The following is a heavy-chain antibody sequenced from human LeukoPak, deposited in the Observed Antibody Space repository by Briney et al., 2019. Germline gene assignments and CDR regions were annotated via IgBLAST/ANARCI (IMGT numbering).Heavy chain of an antibody. CDR3: ARGTYGTTGINWFDP. CDR1: GYTFTSYG. V-gene: IGHV1-18*03. D-gene: IGHD1-1*01. CDR2: ISAYNGNT. J-gene: IGHJ5*02. Sequence: ASVKVSCKASGYTFTSYGISWVRQAPGQGLEWMGWISAYNGNTNYAQKLQGRVTMTTDTSTSTAYMELRSLRSEDMAVYYCARGTYGTTGINWFDPWGQGTLVTVPS.